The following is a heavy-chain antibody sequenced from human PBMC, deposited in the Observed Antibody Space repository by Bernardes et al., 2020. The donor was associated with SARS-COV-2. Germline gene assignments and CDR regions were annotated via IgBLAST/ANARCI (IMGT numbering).Heavy chain of an antibody. CDR1: GVSFIGYY. D-gene: IGHD3-3*01. CDR3: ARGRAYYDFWSALGVWFDP. V-gene: IGHV4-34*01. CDR2: INHSGST. Sequence: TLSLTRAVYGVSFIGYYWSWIRHPPVKGQEWIGEINHSGSTNYNPSLKSRVTISVDTSKNQFSLKLSSVTAADTAVYYCARGRAYYDFWSALGVWFDPWGQGTLVTVSS. J-gene: IGHJ5*02.